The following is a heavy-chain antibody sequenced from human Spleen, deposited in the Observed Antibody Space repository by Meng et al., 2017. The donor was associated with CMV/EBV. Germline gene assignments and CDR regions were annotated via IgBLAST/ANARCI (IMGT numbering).Heavy chain of an antibody. CDR3: TRSYCSSTSCLMFDP. J-gene: IGHJ5*02. Sequence: GESLKISCTASGFTFGDYAMSWVRQAPGKGLEWVGCIRSKAYGGTTEYAASVKGRFTISRDDSKSIAYLQMNSLKTEDTAVYYCTRSYCSSTSCLMFDPWGQGTLVTVSS. CDR2: IRSKAYGGTT. D-gene: IGHD2-2*01. CDR1: GFTFGDYA. V-gene: IGHV3-49*04.